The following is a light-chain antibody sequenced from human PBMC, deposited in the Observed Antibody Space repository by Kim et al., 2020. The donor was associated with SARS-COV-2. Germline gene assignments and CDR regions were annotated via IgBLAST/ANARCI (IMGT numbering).Light chain of an antibody. J-gene: IGKJ1*01. CDR3: QQSHSAPRT. V-gene: IGKV1-39*01. CDR2: SAS. CDR1: QSISRY. Sequence: DVQMTQSPSSLSASVGDTVTMTCRASQSISRYVNWYQQKPGKAPELVIYSASILQSGAPSRFSGSGSGTDFTLTISSLQPEDFATYYCQQSHSAPRTFGQGTKVDI.